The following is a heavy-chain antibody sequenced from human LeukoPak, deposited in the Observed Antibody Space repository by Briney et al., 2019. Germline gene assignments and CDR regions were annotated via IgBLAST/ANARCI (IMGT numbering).Heavy chain of an antibody. Sequence: PSETLSLTCTVSGGSISSSSYYWGWIRQPPGKGLEWIGRIYTSGSTNYNPSLKSRVTISVDTSKNQFSLKLSSVTAADTAVYYCAREGNPQLQRVYYFDYWGQGTLVTVSS. CDR1: GGSISSSSYY. D-gene: IGHD2-2*01. V-gene: IGHV4-39*07. CDR2: IYTSGST. CDR3: AREGNPQLQRVYYFDY. J-gene: IGHJ4*02.